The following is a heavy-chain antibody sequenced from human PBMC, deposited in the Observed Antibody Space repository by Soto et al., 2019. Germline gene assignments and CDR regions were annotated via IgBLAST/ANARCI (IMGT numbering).Heavy chain of an antibody. J-gene: IGHJ3*02. Sequence: VGSLILSCAASGFTVSSNYMSWVRQAPGKGLEWVSVIYSGGSTYYADSVKGRFTISRHNSKNTLYVQMNSLRAEDTAVYYCAREVLYSDFWSGPHAFDIWGQGTMVTVSS. CDR3: AREVLYSDFWSGPHAFDI. CDR2: IYSGGST. CDR1: GFTVSSNY. V-gene: IGHV3-53*04. D-gene: IGHD3-3*01.